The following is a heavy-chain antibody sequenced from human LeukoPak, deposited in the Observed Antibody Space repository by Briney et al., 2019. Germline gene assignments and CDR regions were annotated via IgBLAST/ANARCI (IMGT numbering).Heavy chain of an antibody. J-gene: IGHJ5*02. CDR1: GFTFSSYG. CDR3: AKDHGSGSYHDPNWFDP. Sequence: PGGSLRLSCAASGFTFSSYGMHWVRQAPGKGLDWVTVISYDGSYKYYAESVKGRFTISRDNSKKTLYLQMSSLRAEDTAVYYCAKDHGSGSYHDPNWFDPWGQGTLVTVSS. V-gene: IGHV3-30*18. CDR2: ISYDGSYK. D-gene: IGHD3-10*01.